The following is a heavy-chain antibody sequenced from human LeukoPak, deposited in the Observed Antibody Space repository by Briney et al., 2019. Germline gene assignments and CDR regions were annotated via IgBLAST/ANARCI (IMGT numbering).Heavy chain of an antibody. V-gene: IGHV3-53*01. CDR1: GFTVSTGH. J-gene: IGHJ3*01. D-gene: IGHD4-11*01. CDR3: ATSKRVTYDGLDL. CDR2: IYRGGNT. Sequence: GGSLRLSCAGFGFTVSTGHVHWVRQAPGQGLEWVATIYRGGNTYHADSVKGRLTVSRDNLNNSVYLQMNSLRAEDTAVYLCATSKRVTYDGLDLWGQGTKVTVSS.